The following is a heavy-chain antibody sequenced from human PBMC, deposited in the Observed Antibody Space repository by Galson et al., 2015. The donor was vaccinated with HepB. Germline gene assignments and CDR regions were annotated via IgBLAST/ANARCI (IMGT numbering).Heavy chain of an antibody. CDR2: TYYRSKWYN. CDR1: GDSVSSHSAA. V-gene: IGHV6-1*01. D-gene: IGHD3-10*01. Sequence: CAISGDSVSSHSAAWNWIRQSPSRGLEWLGRTYYRSKWYNDYAVSVKSRITINPDTSKNQFSLQLNSVTPEDTAVYYCARDQAFRAGHYYYYGMDAWGQGTTVTVSS. CDR3: ARDQAFRAGHYYYYGMDA. J-gene: IGHJ6*02.